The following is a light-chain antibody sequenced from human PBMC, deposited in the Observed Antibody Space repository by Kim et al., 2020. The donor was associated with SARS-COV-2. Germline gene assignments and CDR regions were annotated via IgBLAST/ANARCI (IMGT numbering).Light chain of an antibody. V-gene: IGLV4-69*01. J-gene: IGLJ3*02. CDR2: LNNDGSH. Sequence: QPVLTQSPSASASLGASVKLTCTLSSGHSNYAISWHQQQPEKGPRYLMKLNNDGSHSKGDGIPDRFSGSSSGAERYLIISSLQSEDEADYYCQTWDTGIRVFGGGTQLTVL. CDR3: QTWDTGIRV. CDR1: SGHSNYA.